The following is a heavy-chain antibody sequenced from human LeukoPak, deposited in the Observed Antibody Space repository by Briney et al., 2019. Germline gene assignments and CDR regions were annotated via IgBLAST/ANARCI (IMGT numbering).Heavy chain of an antibody. V-gene: IGHV3-30*18. CDR3: TKDRLVVAPAAMTSNFDY. CDR1: GFTFSTHG. J-gene: IGHJ4*02. CDR2: ISYDGRNT. D-gene: IGHD2-2*01. Sequence: GGSLRLSCAASGFTFSTHGMHWVRQAPGKGLEWLAVISYDGRNTYYADSVKGRLTISRDNSKNTLLLQMNSLRGEDTAVYYCTKDRLVVAPAAMTSNFDYWGQGTLVTVSS.